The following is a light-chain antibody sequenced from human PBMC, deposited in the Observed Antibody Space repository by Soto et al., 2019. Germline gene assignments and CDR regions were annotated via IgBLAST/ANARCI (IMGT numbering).Light chain of an antibody. V-gene: IGKV3D-20*01. CDR2: DAS. CDR3: QKYGSSPPIT. CDR1: QSVSSSY. J-gene: IGKJ5*01. Sequence: EIVLTQSPGTLSLSPGERATLSCRASQSVSSSYLAWYQQKPGLAPRLLIYDASSRATGIPDRFSGSGSGTDFTLTISRPEPVDFAVYYCQKYGSSPPITFGQGTRLEIK.